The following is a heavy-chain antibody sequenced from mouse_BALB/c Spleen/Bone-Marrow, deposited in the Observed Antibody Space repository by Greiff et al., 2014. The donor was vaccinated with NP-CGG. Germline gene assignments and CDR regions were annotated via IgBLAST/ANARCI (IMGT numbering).Heavy chain of an antibody. Sequence: QVQLKGAGAELGGAGASVEIFCKAFGYAFSSYWVKWGKEKAGQGLEWIGQIYPGDGDTNYNGKFKGKATLTADKSSSTAYMQLSSLTSEDSAVYFCARGVPMDYWGQGTSVTVSS. J-gene: IGHJ4*01. CDR1: GYAFSSYW. CDR3: ARGVPMDY. CDR2: IYPGDGDT. V-gene: IGHV1-80*01.